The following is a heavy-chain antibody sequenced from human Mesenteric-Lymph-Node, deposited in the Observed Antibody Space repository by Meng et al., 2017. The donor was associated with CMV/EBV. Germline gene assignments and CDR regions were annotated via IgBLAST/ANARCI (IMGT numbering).Heavy chain of an antibody. CDR1: GYTFTGYY. CDR3: ARHSYGSTHLWLTRWFDY. J-gene: IGHJ4*02. D-gene: IGHD5-18*01. V-gene: IGHV1-2*02. CDR2: INPNSDGT. Sequence: ASVKVSCKASGYTFTGYYMHWVRQAPGQGLEWMGWINPNSDGTNYAQKFQGRVTMTRDTSISTAYMELSSLRSDDTAGYYCARHSYGSTHLWLTRWFDYWGQGTLVTVSS.